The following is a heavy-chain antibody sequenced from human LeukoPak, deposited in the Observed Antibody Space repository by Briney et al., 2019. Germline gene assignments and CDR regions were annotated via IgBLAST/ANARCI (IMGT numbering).Heavy chain of an antibody. V-gene: IGHV1-69*13. CDR3: ARPYCSGGSCSDWFDP. CDR1: GGTFSSYA. Sequence: ASVKVSCKASGGTFSSYAISWVRQAPGQGLEWMGGIIPIFGTANYAQKFQGRVTITADESTSTAYMELSSLRSEDTAVYYCARPYCSGGSCSDWFDPWGQGTLVTVSS. CDR2: IIPIFGTA. J-gene: IGHJ5*02. D-gene: IGHD2-15*01.